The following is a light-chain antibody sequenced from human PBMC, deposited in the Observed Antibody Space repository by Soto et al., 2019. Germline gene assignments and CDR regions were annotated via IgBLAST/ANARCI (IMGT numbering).Light chain of an antibody. V-gene: IGKV3-20*01. CDR2: GAS. Sequence: EIVLTQSPGTLYLSPGERATLSCRASQSVSSSYLAWYQQKPGQAPRLLIYGASSRATGIPDRFSGSESGTDVTLTISRREPEDFAVYYCQQYGSSPLLTFGGGTKVEIK. CDR1: QSVSSSY. CDR3: QQYGSSPLLT. J-gene: IGKJ4*01.